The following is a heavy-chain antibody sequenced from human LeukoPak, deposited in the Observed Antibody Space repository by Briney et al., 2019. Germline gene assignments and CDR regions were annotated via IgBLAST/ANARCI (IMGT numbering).Heavy chain of an antibody. J-gene: IGHJ4*02. CDR1: GFAFTSSA. Sequence: SVKVSCKASGFAFTSSAMQWVRQARGQRLEWVGWIVVGSGNTNYAQKFQERVTITRDLSTNTAYMELSSLRAEDTAVYYCAREDGYSSSWYSDYWGQGTLVTVSS. D-gene: IGHD6-13*01. V-gene: IGHV1-58*02. CDR2: IVVGSGNT. CDR3: AREDGYSSSWYSDY.